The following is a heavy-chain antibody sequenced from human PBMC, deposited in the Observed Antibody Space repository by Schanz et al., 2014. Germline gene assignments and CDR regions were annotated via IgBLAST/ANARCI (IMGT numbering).Heavy chain of an antibody. CDR1: GFTFSSYA. J-gene: IGHJ6*02. D-gene: IGHD1-1*01. CDR3: ARVATTHSMGYYFGMDV. Sequence: EVQLVESGGGLVQPGGSLRLSCAASGFTFSSYAMHWVRQAPGKGLEYVSAISSNGGSTYYAVFVKGRFTISRDNSKNTLFLQMGSLRVEDMAVYYCARVATTHSMGYYFGMDVWGQGTTVTVSS. V-gene: IGHV3-64*07. CDR2: ISSNGGST.